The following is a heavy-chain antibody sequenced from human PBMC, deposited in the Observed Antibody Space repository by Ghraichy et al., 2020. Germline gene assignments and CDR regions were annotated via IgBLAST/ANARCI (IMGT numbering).Heavy chain of an antibody. J-gene: IGHJ4*02. CDR1: GFTFSNAW. CDR2: IKSKTDGGTT. Sequence: GGSLRLSCAASGFTFSNAWMTWVRQAPGKGLEWVGRIKSKTDGGTTDYAAPVKGRFAISRDDSKNTLYLQMSSLKTEDTAVYYCTTDSYGDFRGYWGQGTLVSVSS. CDR3: TTDSYGDFRGY. D-gene: IGHD7-27*01. V-gene: IGHV3-15*01.